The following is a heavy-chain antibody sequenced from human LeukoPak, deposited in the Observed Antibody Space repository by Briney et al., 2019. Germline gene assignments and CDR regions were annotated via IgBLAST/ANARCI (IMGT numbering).Heavy chain of an antibody. CDR1: GGSISSGSYY. V-gene: IGHV4-61*02. D-gene: IGHD5-12*01. J-gene: IGHJ2*01. CDR3: ARVIWLRQNWYFDL. Sequence: MTSETLSLTCTVSGGSISSGSYYWSWIRQPAGKGLEWIGRIYTSGSTSYNPSLKSRVTISVDTSKNQFSLKLSSVTAADTAVYYCARVIWLRQNWYFDLWGRGTLVTVSS. CDR2: IYTSGST.